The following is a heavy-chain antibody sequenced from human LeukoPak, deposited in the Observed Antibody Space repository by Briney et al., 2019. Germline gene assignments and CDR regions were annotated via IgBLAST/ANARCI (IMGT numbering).Heavy chain of an antibody. Sequence: PSETLSLTCAVYGGSFSGYYWSWIRQPPGKELEWIGEINHSGSTNYNPSLKSRVTISVDTSKNQFSLKLSSVTAADTAVYYCASVSYDSSGYYTGFDYWGQGTLVTVSS. J-gene: IGHJ4*02. D-gene: IGHD3-22*01. CDR3: ASVSYDSSGYYTGFDY. CDR1: GGSFSGYY. CDR2: INHSGST. V-gene: IGHV4-34*01.